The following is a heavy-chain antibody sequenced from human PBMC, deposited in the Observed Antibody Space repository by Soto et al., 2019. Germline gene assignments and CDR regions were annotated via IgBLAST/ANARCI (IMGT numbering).Heavy chain of an antibody. J-gene: IGHJ4*02. CDR3: TTVDAVVLN. CDR1: GFTFSNAW. V-gene: IGHV3-15*01. Sequence: PGGSLRLSCAASGFTFSNAWMSWVRQAPGGGLEWAGRIKRNIDGGTTDYAAPVKGRFAISRDDSNSILYLEMNSLSSEDTAVYYCTTVDAVVLNWGQGLLVTVSS. CDR2: IKRNIDGGTT. D-gene: IGHD6-19*01.